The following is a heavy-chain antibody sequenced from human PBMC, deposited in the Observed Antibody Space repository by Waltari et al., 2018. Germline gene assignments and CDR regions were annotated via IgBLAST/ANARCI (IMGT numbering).Heavy chain of an antibody. D-gene: IGHD3-10*01. CDR2: INPNSGNT. CDR1: GYTFTSYD. Sequence: QVQLVQSGAEVKKPGASVKVSCKASGYTFTSYDINWVRQATGQGLEWMGWINPNSGNTGYAQKFQGRVTMTRNTSISTADMELGSLRSEDTAVYYCARGATLWFGELKDYWGQGTLVTVSS. CDR3: ARGATLWFGELKDY. V-gene: IGHV1-8*01. J-gene: IGHJ4*02.